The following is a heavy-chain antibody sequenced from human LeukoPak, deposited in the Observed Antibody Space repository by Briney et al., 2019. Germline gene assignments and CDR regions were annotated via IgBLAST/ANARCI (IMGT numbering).Heavy chain of an antibody. V-gene: IGHV3-30-3*01. J-gene: IGHJ6*02. D-gene: IGHD2-2*01. CDR2: ISYDGSNK. Sequence: PGRSLRLSCAASGFTFSSYAMHWVRQAPGKGLEWVAVISYDGSNKYYADSVKGRFTISRDNSKNTLYLQMNSLRAVDTAVYYCARGDCSSTSCYEGYYYYGMDVWGQGTTVTVSS. CDR3: ARGDCSSTSCYEGYYYYGMDV. CDR1: GFTFSSYA.